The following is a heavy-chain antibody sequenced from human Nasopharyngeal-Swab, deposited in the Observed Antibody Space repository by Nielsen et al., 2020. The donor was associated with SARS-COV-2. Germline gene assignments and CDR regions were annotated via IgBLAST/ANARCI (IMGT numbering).Heavy chain of an antibody. Sequence: LSLTCAASGFTFSSYSMNWVRQAPGKGLEWVSYISSSSSTIYYADSAKGRFTISRDNAKNSLYLQMNSLRDEDTAVYYCARDGVGATIYYYYGMDVWGQGTTVTVSS. V-gene: IGHV3-48*02. J-gene: IGHJ6*02. D-gene: IGHD1-26*01. CDR1: GFTFSSYS. CDR3: ARDGVGATIYYYYGMDV. CDR2: ISSSSSTI.